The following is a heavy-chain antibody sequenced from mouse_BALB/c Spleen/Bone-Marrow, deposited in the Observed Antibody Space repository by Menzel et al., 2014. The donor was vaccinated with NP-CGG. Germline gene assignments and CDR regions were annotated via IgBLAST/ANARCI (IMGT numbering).Heavy chain of an antibody. D-gene: IGHD4-1*01. J-gene: IGHJ3*01. V-gene: IGHV1-69*02. CDR2: IYPSDSYT. CDR3: TTGAY. Sequence: QVQLQQSGAELVRPGASVKLSCKASGYTFTSYWINWVKQRPGQGLEWIGNIYPSDSYTNYNQKFKDKATLTVDKSSSTAYMQPSSPTSEDSAVYYCTTGAYWGQGTLVTVSA. CDR1: GYTFTSYW.